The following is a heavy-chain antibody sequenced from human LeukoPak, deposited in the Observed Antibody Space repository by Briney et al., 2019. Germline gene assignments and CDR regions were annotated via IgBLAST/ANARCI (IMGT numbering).Heavy chain of an antibody. J-gene: IGHJ5*02. D-gene: IGHD4-17*01. V-gene: IGHV4-61*02. CDR1: GGSISSGSCY. CDR2: ICTSGST. CDR3: VRDTQNDYGDLNWFDL. Sequence: SETLSLTCTVSGGSISSGSCYWSWIRQPAGKGLEWIGRICTSGSTNYNLSLKSRVTISLDTSKNQFSLKLSSVTAADTAVYYCVRDTQNDYGDLNWFDLWGQGTLVTVSS.